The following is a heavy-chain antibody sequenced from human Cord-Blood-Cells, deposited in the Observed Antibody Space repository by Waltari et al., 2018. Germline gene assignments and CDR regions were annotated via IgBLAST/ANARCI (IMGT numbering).Heavy chain of an antibody. CDR3: ARGAVAGTVFDY. CDR2: IYYSGST. CDR1: GGSISSSSYY. J-gene: IGHJ4*02. D-gene: IGHD6-19*01. Sequence: QLQLQESGPGLVKPSETLSLTCTVPGGSISSSSYYWGWIRQPPGKGLEWIGSIYYSGSTDHNPSLKGRVTISVDTSKNQVSLKLSAVTAADTAVYYCARGAVAGTVFDYWGQGTLVTVSS. V-gene: IGHV4-39*01.